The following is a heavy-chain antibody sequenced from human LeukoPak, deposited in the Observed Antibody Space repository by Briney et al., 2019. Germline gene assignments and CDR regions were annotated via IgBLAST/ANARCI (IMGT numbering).Heavy chain of an antibody. CDR1: GFIFSNYA. J-gene: IGHJ4*02. CDR3: AKDLGSGYYYVLDY. Sequence: PGGSLRLSWAASGFIFSNYAMSWVRQAPGKGLEWVSLISGSVASAFYADSVKGRFTISRDNSKNTLYLQMNSLRAEDTAVYYCAKDLGSGYYYVLDYWGQGTLVTVSS. D-gene: IGHD3-22*01. CDR2: ISGSVASA. V-gene: IGHV3-23*01.